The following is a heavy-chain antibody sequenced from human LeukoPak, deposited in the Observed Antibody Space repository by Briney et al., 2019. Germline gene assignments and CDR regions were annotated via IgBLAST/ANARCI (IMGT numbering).Heavy chain of an antibody. J-gene: IGHJ4*02. CDR1: GGSFSGYY. V-gene: IGHV2-70*11. D-gene: IGHD6-19*01. CDR3: ARCIAVADPFFDY. CDR2: IDWDDDK. Sequence: QTLSLTCAVYGGSFSGYYWSWIRQPPGKALEWLARIDWDDDKYYSTSLKTRLTISKDTSKNQVVLTMTNMDPVDTATYYCARCIAVADPFFDYWGQGTLVTVSS.